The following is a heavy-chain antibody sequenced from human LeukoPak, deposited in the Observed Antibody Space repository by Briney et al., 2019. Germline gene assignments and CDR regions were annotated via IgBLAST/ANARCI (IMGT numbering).Heavy chain of an antibody. CDR2: INPNSGGT. Sequence: ASVKVSCKASGYTFTGHYMHWVRQAPGQGLEWMGRINPNSGGTNYAQKFQGRVTVTRDMSISTAYMELSRLRSDDTAVYYCARGGKIMTTMVRGVLASRDGFDIWGQGTMVTVSS. D-gene: IGHD3-10*01. V-gene: IGHV1-2*06. J-gene: IGHJ3*02. CDR3: ARGGKIMTTMVRGVLASRDGFDI. CDR1: GYTFTGHY.